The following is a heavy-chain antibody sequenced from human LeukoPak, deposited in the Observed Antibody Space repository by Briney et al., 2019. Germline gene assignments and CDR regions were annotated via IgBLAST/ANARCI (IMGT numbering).Heavy chain of an antibody. CDR1: GGSISSGGYY. Sequence: SQTLSLTCTVSGGSISSGGYYWSWIRQPPGKGLEWIGYIYHSGSTYYNPSLKSRVTISVDRSKNQFSLKLSSVTAADTAVYYCARFGSGWHYFDYWGQGTLVTVSS. CDR2: IYHSGST. D-gene: IGHD6-19*01. V-gene: IGHV4-30-2*01. J-gene: IGHJ4*02. CDR3: ARFGSGWHYFDY.